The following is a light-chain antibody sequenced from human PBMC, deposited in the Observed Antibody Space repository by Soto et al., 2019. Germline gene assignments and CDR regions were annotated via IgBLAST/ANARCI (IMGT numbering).Light chain of an antibody. V-gene: IGKV1-9*01. CDR1: QGICSS. CDR3: RQLNTHPRT. J-gene: IGKJ1*01. Sequence: DIQLTQSPSFLSASVGDRVTITCRASQGICSSLDWYQQTPGKAPKLLIYTASTLQSGVPSRFSGSGSGTDFTLTITSLQPEDFATYYCRQLNTHPRTFGQGTKVDIK. CDR2: TAS.